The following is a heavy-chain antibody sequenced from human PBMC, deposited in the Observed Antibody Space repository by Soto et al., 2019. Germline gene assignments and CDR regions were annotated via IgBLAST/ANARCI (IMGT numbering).Heavy chain of an antibody. D-gene: IGHD4-17*01. J-gene: IGHJ4*02. CDR3: ARETLKGGDYAFDY. Sequence: ASVKVSCKASGYTFTSYGISWVRQAPGQGLEWMGWISAYNGNTNYAQKLQGRVTMTTDTSTSTAYMELRSLRSYDTVVYYCARETLKGGDYAFDYWGQGTLVTVSS. V-gene: IGHV1-18*01. CDR1: GYTFTSYG. CDR2: ISAYNGNT.